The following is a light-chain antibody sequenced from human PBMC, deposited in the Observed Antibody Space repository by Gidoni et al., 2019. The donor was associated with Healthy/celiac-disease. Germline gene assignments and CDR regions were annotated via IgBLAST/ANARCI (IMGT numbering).Light chain of an antibody. Sequence: QSALTQPASASGSPGQSITISCTGTSSDVGGYNYVSWYQQHPGKAPKLMIYEVSNRPSGVSNLFSGSKSGNTASLTISGLQAEDEADYYCSSYTSSSTLEVVFGGGTKLTVL. V-gene: IGLV2-14*01. CDR1: SSDVGGYNY. CDR3: SSYTSSSTLEVV. CDR2: EVS. J-gene: IGLJ2*01.